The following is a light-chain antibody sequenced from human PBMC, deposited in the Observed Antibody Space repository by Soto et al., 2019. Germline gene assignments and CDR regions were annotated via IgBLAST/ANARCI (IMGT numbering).Light chain of an antibody. CDR1: ENISRW. CDR3: QQYNSYSPYT. CDR2: EAS. V-gene: IGKV1-5*01. J-gene: IGKJ2*01. Sequence: DIQMTQSPSTLSASVGDRVTITCRASENISRWLAWYQQKPGKAPKVLIYEASSLSSGVPSRFGGSGSGTEFILTISGVQPDDFATYYCQQYNSYSPYTFGQGTKLDIK.